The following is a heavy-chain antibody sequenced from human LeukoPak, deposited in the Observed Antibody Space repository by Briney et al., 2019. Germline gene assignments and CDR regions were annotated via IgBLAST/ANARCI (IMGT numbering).Heavy chain of an antibody. J-gene: IGHJ4*02. D-gene: IGHD3-10*01. CDR3: ARGGVTMVRGVIRNFDY. CDR1: GGSFSGYY. Sequence: PSETLSLTCAVDGGSFSGYYWSWIRQPPGKGLEWIGEINHSGSTNYNPSLKSRVTTSVDTSKNQFSLKLSSVTAADTAVYYCARGGVTMVRGVIRNFDYWGQGTLVTVSS. V-gene: IGHV4-34*01. CDR2: INHSGST.